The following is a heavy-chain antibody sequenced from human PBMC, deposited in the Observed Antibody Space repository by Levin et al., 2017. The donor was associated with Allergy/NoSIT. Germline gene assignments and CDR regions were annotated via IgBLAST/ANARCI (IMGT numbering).Heavy chain of an antibody. J-gene: IGHJ6*02. D-gene: IGHD2-15*01. CDR2: ISYDGSNK. CDR1: GFTFSSYG. CDR3: AKDKWDIVVVVAEYGMDV. V-gene: IGHV3-30*18. Sequence: GESLKISCAASGFTFSSYGMHWVRQAPGKGLEWVAVISYDGSNKYYADSVKGRFTISRDNSKNTLYLQMNSLRAEDTAVYYCAKDKWDIVVVVAEYGMDVWGQGTTVTVSS.